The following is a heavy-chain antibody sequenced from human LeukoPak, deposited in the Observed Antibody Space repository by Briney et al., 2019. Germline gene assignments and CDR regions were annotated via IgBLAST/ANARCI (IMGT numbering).Heavy chain of an antibody. CDR3: ARQQERYSYTENYFDY. J-gene: IGHJ4*02. D-gene: IGHD5-18*01. Sequence: PSETLSLTCTVSGGSISSSSYYWGWIRQPPGKGLEWIGSIYYSGSTYYNPSRKSRFTISVDTAKNQFALKLSYVTAADTAVYYCARQQERYSYTENYFDYWGQGTLVTVSS. CDR2: IYYSGST. CDR1: GGSISSSSYY. V-gene: IGHV4-39*01.